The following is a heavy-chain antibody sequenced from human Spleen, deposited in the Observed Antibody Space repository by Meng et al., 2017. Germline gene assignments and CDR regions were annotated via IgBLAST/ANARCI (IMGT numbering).Heavy chain of an antibody. Sequence: ASVKVSCKASGYTFTSYAMQWVRQAPGQSLEWMGRINAGDGYTKYSQKFQGRVTVTRDTSASTAYMELSSLTSEDTAVYYCVYCSYSSGCYAFDIWGQGTMVTVSS. CDR1: GYTFTSYA. CDR3: VYCSYSSGCYAFDI. CDR2: INAGDGYT. J-gene: IGHJ3*02. V-gene: IGHV1-3*01. D-gene: IGHD6-19*01.